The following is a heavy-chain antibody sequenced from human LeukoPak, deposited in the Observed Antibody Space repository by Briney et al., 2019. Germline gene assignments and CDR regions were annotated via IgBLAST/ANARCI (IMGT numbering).Heavy chain of an antibody. V-gene: IGHV3-23*01. CDR2: ISGSGGST. CDR1: GFTFSSYA. J-gene: IGHJ3*02. CDR3: AKGGDIVVVPAAMQMDAFDI. Sequence: GGSLRLSCAASGFTFSSYAMSWVRQAPGKGLEWVSAISGSGGSTYYADSVKGRFTISRDNSKNTLYLQMNSLRAEDTAVYYCAKGGDIVVVPAAMQMDAFDIWGQGTMVTVSS. D-gene: IGHD2-2*01.